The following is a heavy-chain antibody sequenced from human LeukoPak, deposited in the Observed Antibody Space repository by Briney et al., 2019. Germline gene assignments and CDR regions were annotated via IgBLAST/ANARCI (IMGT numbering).Heavy chain of an antibody. CDR2: ISAYNGNT. CDR3: ARARITIFGVVINYFDY. J-gene: IGHJ4*02. V-gene: IGHV1-18*01. D-gene: IGHD3-3*01. Sequence: ASVKVSCKASGYTFTSYGISWVRQAPGQGLEWMGWISAYNGNTNYAQKLQGRVTMTTDTSTSTGYMELRSLRSDDTAVYYCARARITIFGVVINYFDYWGQGTLVTVSS. CDR1: GYTFTSYG.